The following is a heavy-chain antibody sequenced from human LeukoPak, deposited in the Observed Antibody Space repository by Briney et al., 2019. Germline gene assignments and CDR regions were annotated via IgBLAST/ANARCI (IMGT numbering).Heavy chain of an antibody. V-gene: IGHV3-21*01. CDR1: GFTFSTYS. J-gene: IGHJ4*02. D-gene: IGHD2-21*01. Sequence: GGSLRLSCAASGFTFSTYSMNWVRQAPGKGLEWVSSISSGSRHIYYSDSVKGRFTTSRDNIKNSLYLQMNTLRAEDTAVYYCARVADFAPDWGGDCYPFDQWGQGTLVTVSS. CDR3: ARVADFAPDWGGDCYPFDQ. CDR2: ISSGSRHI.